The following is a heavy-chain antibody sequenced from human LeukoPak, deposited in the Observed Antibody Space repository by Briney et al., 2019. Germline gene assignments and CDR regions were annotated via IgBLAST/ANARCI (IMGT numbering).Heavy chain of an antibody. CDR1: GGSISSGDYY. Sequence: SQTLSLTCTVSGGSISSGDYYWSWIRQPPGKGLEWIGYIYYSGSTYYNPSLKSRVTISVDTSKNQFPLKLSSVTAADTAVYYCARGPSRYCSSTSCPKTLFDYWGQGTLVTVSS. CDR2: IYYSGST. J-gene: IGHJ4*02. D-gene: IGHD2-2*01. V-gene: IGHV4-30-4*08. CDR3: ARGPSRYCSSTSCPKTLFDY.